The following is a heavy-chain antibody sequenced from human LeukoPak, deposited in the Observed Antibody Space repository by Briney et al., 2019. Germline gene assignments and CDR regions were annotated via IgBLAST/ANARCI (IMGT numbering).Heavy chain of an antibody. CDR3: ARERAAAGTFDY. Sequence: PSETLSLTCAVYGVSFSGYYWSWIRQPPGKGLEWIGEINHSGSTNYNPSLKSRVTISVDTSKNQFSLKLSSVTAADTAVYYCARERAAAGTFDYWGQGTLVTVSS. J-gene: IGHJ4*02. CDR2: INHSGST. V-gene: IGHV4-34*01. CDR1: GVSFSGYY. D-gene: IGHD6-13*01.